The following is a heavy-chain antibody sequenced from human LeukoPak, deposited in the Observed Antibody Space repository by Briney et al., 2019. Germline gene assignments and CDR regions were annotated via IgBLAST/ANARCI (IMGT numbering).Heavy chain of an antibody. CDR1: GFTFSSHW. V-gene: IGHV3-7*03. CDR3: AKDPYSGYNSGENWFDP. J-gene: IGHJ5*02. Sequence: GGSLRLSCAASGFTFSSHWMSWVRQAPGKGLEWVANINKDGSEKYYADSVKGRFTISRDNAKNSLYLQMNSLRAEDTALYYCAKDPYSGYNSGENWFDPWGQGTLVIVSS. CDR2: INKDGSEK. D-gene: IGHD6-19*01.